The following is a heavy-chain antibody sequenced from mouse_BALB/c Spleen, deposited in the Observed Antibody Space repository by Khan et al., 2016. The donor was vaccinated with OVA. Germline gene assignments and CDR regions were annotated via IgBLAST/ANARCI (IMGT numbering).Heavy chain of an antibody. CDR3: ARGNYYGYYFDY. CDR1: GYSITSGYA. J-gene: IGHJ2*01. CDR2: ISYSGVT. D-gene: IGHD1-1*01. V-gene: IGHV3-2*02. Sequence: EVQLQESGPGLVKPSQSLSLTCTVTGYSITSGYAWNWIRQFPGNKLEWMGYISYSGVTSYTPSLKSRISITRDTSKHQFFLTLNSVTTEDTAPDYCARGNYYGYYFDYWGQGTTLTVSS.